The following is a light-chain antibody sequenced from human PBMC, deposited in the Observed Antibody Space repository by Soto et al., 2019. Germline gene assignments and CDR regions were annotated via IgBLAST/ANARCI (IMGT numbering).Light chain of an antibody. Sequence: QAVLTQSPSASASLGASVKLTCTLSSGHSNYAIAWHQQQPEKGPRYLMKVNNDGSHIKGDGIPDRFSGSSSGAERYLTISSLKSEDEADYYCQTWGTGYWVFGRGTKLTVL. J-gene: IGLJ3*02. CDR1: SGHSNYA. CDR3: QTWGTGYWV. V-gene: IGLV4-69*01. CDR2: VNNDGSH.